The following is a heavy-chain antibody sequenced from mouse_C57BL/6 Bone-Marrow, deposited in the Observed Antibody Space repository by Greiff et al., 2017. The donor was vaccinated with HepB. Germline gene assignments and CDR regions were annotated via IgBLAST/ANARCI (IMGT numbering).Heavy chain of an antibody. D-gene: IGHD2-4*01. V-gene: IGHV1-82*01. J-gene: IGHJ1*03. Sequence: VQLQQSGPELVKPGASVKISCKASGYAFSSSWMNWVKQRPGKGLEWIGRIYPGDGDTNYNGKFKGKATLTADKSSSTAYMQLSSLTSEDSAVYCCARSIYYDSWYFDVWGTGTTVTVSS. CDR2: IYPGDGDT. CDR1: GYAFSSSW. CDR3: ARSIYYDSWYFDV.